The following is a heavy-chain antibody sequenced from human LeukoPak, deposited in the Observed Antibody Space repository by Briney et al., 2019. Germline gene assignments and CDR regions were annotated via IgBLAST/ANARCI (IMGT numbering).Heavy chain of an antibody. V-gene: IGHV1-69*13. Sequence: ASVQVSCKASGGTFSSYAISWVRQAPGQGLEWMGGIIPIFGTANYAQKFQGRVTITADESTSTAYMELSSLRSEDTAVYYCARTFYDFWSGTTNWFDPWGQGTLVTVSS. CDR1: GGTFSSYA. J-gene: IGHJ5*02. CDR2: IIPIFGTA. CDR3: ARTFYDFWSGTTNWFDP. D-gene: IGHD3-3*01.